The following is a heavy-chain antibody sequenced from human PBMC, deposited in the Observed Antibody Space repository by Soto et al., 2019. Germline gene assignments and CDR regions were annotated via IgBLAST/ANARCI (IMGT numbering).Heavy chain of an antibody. CDR2: INHSGST. V-gene: IGHV4-34*01. J-gene: IGHJ6*02. Sequence: XETLSLTCAVYGGSFSGYYWSWIRQPPGKGLEWIGEINHSGSTNYNPSLKSRVTISVDTSKNQFSLKLSSVTAADTAVYYCARGLKMITFGGVIVMNYYGMDVWGQGTTVTVSS. CDR1: GGSFSGYY. CDR3: ARGLKMITFGGVIVMNYYGMDV. D-gene: IGHD3-16*02.